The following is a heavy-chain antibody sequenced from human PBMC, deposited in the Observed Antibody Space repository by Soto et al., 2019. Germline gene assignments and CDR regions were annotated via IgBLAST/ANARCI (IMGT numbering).Heavy chain of an antibody. J-gene: IGHJ4*02. Sequence: SETLSLTCSVSGDSMTGANWGWFRQSPEKGLEWIGYIDYSGSTNYNPSLRSRITITIDTSSNQFSLNLASVTAAAAAVYYCTRARYGDHFDSWGQGTLVTVSS. CDR2: IDYSGST. V-gene: IGHV4-59*01. CDR3: TRARYGDHFDS. D-gene: IGHD4-17*01. CDR1: GDSMTGAN.